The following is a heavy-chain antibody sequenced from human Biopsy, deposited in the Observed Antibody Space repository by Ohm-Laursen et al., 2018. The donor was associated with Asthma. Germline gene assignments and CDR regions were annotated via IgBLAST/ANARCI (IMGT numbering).Heavy chain of an antibody. CDR2: ANERGVT. Sequence: SETLSLTCTVYPGSFSGFFWTWIRQSPGKGLEWIGEANERGVTNNNPSLKSRVIISIDTYWNRVSLKLISVTAADTAVYYCARGPELDVWGQGTTVTVSS. J-gene: IGHJ6*02. CDR1: PGSFSGFF. V-gene: IGHV4-34*01. CDR3: ARGPELDV.